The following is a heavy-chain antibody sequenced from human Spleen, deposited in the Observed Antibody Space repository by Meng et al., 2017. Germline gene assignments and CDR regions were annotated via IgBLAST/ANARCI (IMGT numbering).Heavy chain of an antibody. D-gene: IGHD1-26*01. V-gene: IGHV4-39*01. J-gene: IGHJ4*02. CDR2: IYYSGST. CDR3: ASHGGSYYVGY. Sequence: QLQLQEPCPGLVKPSETLSLPCTVSGGSISSSSYYWGWIRQPPGKGLEWIGSIYYSGSTYYNPSLKSRVTISVDTSKNQFSLKLSSVTAADTAVYYCASHGGSYYVGYWGQGTLVTVSS. CDR1: GGSISSSSYY.